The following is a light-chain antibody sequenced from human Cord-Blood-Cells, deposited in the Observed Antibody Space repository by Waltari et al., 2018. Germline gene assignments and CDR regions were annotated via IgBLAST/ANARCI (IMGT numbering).Light chain of an antibody. CDR2: AAS. Sequence: DIQLTQSRSFLSASVGERVTIPCRASQGISSYLAWYQQKPGKAPKLLIYAASTLQSGVPSRFSGSGSGTEFTLTISSLQPEDFATYYCQQLNSYPRTFGQGTKVEIK. J-gene: IGKJ1*01. CDR1: QGISSY. CDR3: QQLNSYPRT. V-gene: IGKV1-9*01.